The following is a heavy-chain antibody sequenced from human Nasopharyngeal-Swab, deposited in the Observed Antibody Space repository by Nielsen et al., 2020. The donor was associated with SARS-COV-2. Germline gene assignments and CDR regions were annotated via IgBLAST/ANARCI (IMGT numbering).Heavy chain of an antibody. D-gene: IGHD1-26*01. CDR3: ARVPGRWEPAIGYFDL. CDR1: GGSISSSSYY. CDR2: IYYSGST. Sequence: SETLSLTCTVSGGSISSSSYYWGWIRQPPGKGLEWIGYIYYSGSTNYNPSLKSRVTISVDKSKNQFSLKLSSVTAADTAVYYCARVPGRWEPAIGYFDLWGRGTLVTVSS. V-gene: IGHV4-61*05. J-gene: IGHJ2*01.